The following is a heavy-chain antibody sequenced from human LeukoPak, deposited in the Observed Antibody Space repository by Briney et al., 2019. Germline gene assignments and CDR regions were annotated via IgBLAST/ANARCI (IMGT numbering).Heavy chain of an antibody. CDR1: GYTFTSYG. V-gene: IGHV1-18*01. CDR3: ARKSRVGAGLDYYYYYMDV. CDR2: ISAYNGKT. D-gene: IGHD1-26*01. Sequence: ASVKVSCKSSGYTFTSYGSSWVRQARGQGLEGMGWISAYNGKTNYAQKLQGRVTMTTDTSKSTDYMELRRLRSDDTAVYYCARKSRVGAGLDYYYYYMDVWGKGTTVTVSS. J-gene: IGHJ6*03.